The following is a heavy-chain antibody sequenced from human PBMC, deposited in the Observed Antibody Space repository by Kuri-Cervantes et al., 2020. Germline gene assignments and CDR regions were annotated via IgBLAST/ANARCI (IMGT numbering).Heavy chain of an antibody. J-gene: IGHJ6*02. Sequence: GGSLRLSCAASGFTFSSYAMHWVRQAPGKGLEWVAVISYDGSNKYYAASVKGRFTISRDNSKNTLYLQMNSLRAEDTAVYYCAKDRVYYYDSSDLYGMDVWGQGTTVTVSS. CDR2: ISYDGSNK. V-gene: IGHV3-30-3*01. D-gene: IGHD3-22*01. CDR3: AKDRVYYYDSSDLYGMDV. CDR1: GFTFSSYA.